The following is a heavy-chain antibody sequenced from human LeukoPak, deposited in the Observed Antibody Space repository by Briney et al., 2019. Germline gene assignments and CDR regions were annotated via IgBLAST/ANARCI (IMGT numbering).Heavy chain of an antibody. V-gene: IGHV1-2*02. D-gene: IGHD2-2*01. CDR3: ARTLGYCSSTSCYFVDWFDP. Sequence: ASVKVSCKASGYTFTGYYMHWVRQAPGQGLEWMGWINPNSGGTNYAQKFQGRVTMTRGTSISTAYMELSRLRSDDTAVYYCARTLGYCSSTSCYFVDWFDPWGQGTLVTVSS. J-gene: IGHJ5*02. CDR1: GYTFTGYY. CDR2: INPNSGGT.